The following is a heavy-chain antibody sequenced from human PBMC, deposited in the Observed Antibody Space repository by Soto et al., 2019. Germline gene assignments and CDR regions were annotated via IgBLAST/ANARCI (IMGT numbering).Heavy chain of an antibody. Sequence: SETLSLTCTVSGGSISSSSYYWGWIRQPPGKGLEWIGSIYYSGSTYYNPSLKSRVTISVDTSKNQFSLKLSSVTAADTAVYYCARGGAVAAPRRGFDYCGQGTLLTVSS. CDR1: GGSISSSSYY. CDR2: IYYSGST. J-gene: IGHJ4*02. CDR3: ARGGAVAAPRRGFDY. D-gene: IGHD6-19*01. V-gene: IGHV4-39*01.